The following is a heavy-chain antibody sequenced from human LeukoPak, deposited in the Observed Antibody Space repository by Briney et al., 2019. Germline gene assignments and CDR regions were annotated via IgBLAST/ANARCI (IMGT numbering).Heavy chain of an antibody. CDR2: IWHDGSRK. J-gene: IGHJ6*02. CDR3: SRVLDTSGMAV. Sequence: GGSLRLSCAASGFTFSNHGMHWGRQAPGKGLEWVAIIWHDGSRKYYADSVKGRFSISRDNSKNTLYLEMGSLRAEDTAVYFCSRVLDTSGMAVWGQGTTVTVS. V-gene: IGHV3-33*01. D-gene: IGHD3-16*01. CDR1: GFTFSNHG.